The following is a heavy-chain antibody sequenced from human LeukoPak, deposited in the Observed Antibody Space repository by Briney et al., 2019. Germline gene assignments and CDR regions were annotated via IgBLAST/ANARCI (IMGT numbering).Heavy chain of an antibody. CDR1: GGSIRGYY. Sequence: SETLSLTCTVSGGSIRGYYWTWIRQPAGKGLEWIGRIYTFDNANYNPSLKSRVTMSIDTSNNQFSLKLDSVTAADTAIYYCAREWGSTSPRPLDSWGQGSLVTVSS. J-gene: IGHJ4*02. D-gene: IGHD2-2*01. CDR3: AREWGSTSPRPLDS. CDR2: IYTFDNA. V-gene: IGHV4-4*07.